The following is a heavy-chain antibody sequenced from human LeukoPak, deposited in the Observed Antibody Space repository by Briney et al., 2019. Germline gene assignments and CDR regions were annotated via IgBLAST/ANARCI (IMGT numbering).Heavy chain of an antibody. CDR3: ARSDYETSGYYSH. Sequence: GESLKISCKGSGYSFTSYWIGWVRQMPGKGLEWMGIIYPGDSDTTYSPSFQVQVTISADKSISTAYLQWSSLKASDTDMYYCARSDYETSGYYSHWGQGTLVTVSS. CDR1: GYSFTSYW. V-gene: IGHV5-51*01. D-gene: IGHD3-22*01. CDR2: IYPGDSDT. J-gene: IGHJ4*02.